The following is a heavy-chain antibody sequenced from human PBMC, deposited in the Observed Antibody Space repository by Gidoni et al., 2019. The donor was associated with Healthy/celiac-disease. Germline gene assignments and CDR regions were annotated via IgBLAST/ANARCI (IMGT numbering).Heavy chain of an antibody. CDR1: GGSISSSSYY. CDR2: IYSSGST. CDR3: ARPLRIAVAGTAFDP. V-gene: IGHV4-39*01. Sequence: QLQLQESGPGLVKPSETLSLTCTVSGGSISSSSYYWGWIRQPPGKGLEWIGSIYSSGSTYYNPSLKSRVTISVDTSKNQFSLKLSSVTAADTAVYYCARPLRIAVAGTAFDPWGQGTLVTVSS. J-gene: IGHJ5*02. D-gene: IGHD6-19*01.